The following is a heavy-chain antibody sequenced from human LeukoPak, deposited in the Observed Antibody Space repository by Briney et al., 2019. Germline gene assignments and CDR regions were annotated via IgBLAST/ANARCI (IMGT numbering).Heavy chain of an antibody. V-gene: IGHV4-4*07. CDR1: GGSISSYY. J-gene: IGHJ4*02. Sequence: PSETLSLTCTVSGGSISSYYWSWIRQPAGKGLEWIRSIYTSGSTNYNPSLKSRVTMSVDTSKNQFSLKLSSVTAADTAVYYCARDGYYDSSGYFYYFDYWGQGTLVTVSS. D-gene: IGHD3-22*01. CDR3: ARDGYYDSSGYFYYFDY. CDR2: IYTSGST.